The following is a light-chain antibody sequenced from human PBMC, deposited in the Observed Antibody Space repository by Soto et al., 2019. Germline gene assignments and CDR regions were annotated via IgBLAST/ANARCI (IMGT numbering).Light chain of an antibody. Sequence: IESYQSPGTVSLSPGERDTLPCRASQSVSSSYLAWYQQKPGQAPRLLIYGASSRATGIPDRFSGSGSGTDFTLTISRLEPEDFAVYYCQPYGSSPPWTFGQGTKVDIK. CDR1: QSVSSSY. J-gene: IGKJ1*01. CDR3: QPYGSSPPWT. CDR2: GAS. V-gene: IGKV3-20*01.